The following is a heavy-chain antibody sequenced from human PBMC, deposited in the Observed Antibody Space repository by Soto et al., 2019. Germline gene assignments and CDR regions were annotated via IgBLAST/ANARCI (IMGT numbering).Heavy chain of an antibody. CDR3: ARIGPTVTNYYGMDV. V-gene: IGHV1-46*01. CDR1: GYTFTSYY. D-gene: IGHD4-4*01. CDR2: INPSGGST. Sequence: GASVKVSCKASGYTFTSYYMHWVRQAPGQGLEWMGIINPSGGSTSYAQKFQGRVTMTRDTSTSTVYMELSSLRSEDTAVYYCARIGPTVTNYYGMDVWGQGTTVTVSS. J-gene: IGHJ6*02.